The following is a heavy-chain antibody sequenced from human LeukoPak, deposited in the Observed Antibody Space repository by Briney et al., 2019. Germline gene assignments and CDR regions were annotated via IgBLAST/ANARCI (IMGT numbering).Heavy chain of an antibody. CDR3: AKVVDTAMVPPYFDY. V-gene: IGHV3-23*01. J-gene: IGHJ4*02. CDR2: ISGSGGST. D-gene: IGHD5-18*01. CDR1: GFTFSGYA. Sequence: GSLRLSCAASGFTFSGYAMSWVRQAPGKGLEWVSAISGSGGSTYYADSVQGRFTISRDNLKNTPYLQMNSLRAEDTAVYYCAKVVDTAMVPPYFDYWGQGTLVTVSS.